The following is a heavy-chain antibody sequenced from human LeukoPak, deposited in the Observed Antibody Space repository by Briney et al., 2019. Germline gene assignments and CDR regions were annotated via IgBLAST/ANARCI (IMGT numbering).Heavy chain of an antibody. V-gene: IGHV3-74*01. D-gene: IGHD2-2*01. CDR3: ARGLSGYASSLGY. CDR2: INSDGSST. J-gene: IGHJ4*02. Sequence: AGGSLRLSCAASGFTFSSYWMHWVRQAPGQGLVWVSRINSDGSSTNYADSVRGRFSISRDNAKNTLYLHMNSLRADDTAVYYCARGLSGYASSLGYWGQGTLVTVSS. CDR1: GFTFSSYW.